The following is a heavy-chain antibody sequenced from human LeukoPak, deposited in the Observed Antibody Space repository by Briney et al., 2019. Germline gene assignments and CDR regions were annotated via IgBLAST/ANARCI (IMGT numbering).Heavy chain of an antibody. V-gene: IGHV3-23*01. CDR3: AKDVHYDSSGYPQPDAFDI. Sequence: QSGGSLRLSCASSGFTFSSYAVSWVRQAPGKGLEWVSGISGRGISTYYADSVKGRFTISRDNSKNTLYLQMNSLRAEDTAVYHCAKDVHYDSSGYPQPDAFDIWGQGTMVTVSS. CDR1: GFTFSSYA. CDR2: ISGRGIST. D-gene: IGHD3-22*01. J-gene: IGHJ3*02.